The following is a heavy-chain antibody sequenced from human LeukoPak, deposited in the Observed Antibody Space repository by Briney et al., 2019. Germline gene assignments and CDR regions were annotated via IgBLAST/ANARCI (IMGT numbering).Heavy chain of an antibody. CDR3: AREGPQENWYFDL. V-gene: IGHV3-13*01. CDR1: GFTFSSYD. Sequence: GGSLRLSCAASGFTFSSYDMHWVRQATGKGLEWVSAIGTACDTYYPGSVKGRFTISRENAKNSLYLQMNSLRAGDTAVYYCAREGPQENWYFDLWGRGTLVTVSS. J-gene: IGHJ2*01. CDR2: IGTACDT. D-gene: IGHD2/OR15-2a*01.